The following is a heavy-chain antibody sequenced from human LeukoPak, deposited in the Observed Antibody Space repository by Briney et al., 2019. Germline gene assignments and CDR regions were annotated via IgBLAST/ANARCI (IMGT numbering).Heavy chain of an antibody. D-gene: IGHD4-17*01. CDR1: GFTFSSYS. CDR2: ISSSSSYV. CDR3: ARDRDYAFDY. V-gene: IGHV3-21*01. J-gene: IGHJ4*02. Sequence: GGSLRLSCAASGFTFSSYSMNWVRQAPGKGLEWVSSISSSSSYVYYADSVKGRFTISRDNAKNSLYLQMSSLRDEDTAVYYCARDRDYAFDYWGQGTLVTVSS.